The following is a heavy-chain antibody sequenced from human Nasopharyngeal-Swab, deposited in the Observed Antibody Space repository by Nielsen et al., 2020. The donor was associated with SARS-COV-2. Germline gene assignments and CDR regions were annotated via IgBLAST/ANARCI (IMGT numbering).Heavy chain of an antibody. CDR2: ISAYNGNT. D-gene: IGHD6-19*01. V-gene: IGHV1-18*01. J-gene: IGHJ4*02. CDR3: ARDGIAVAGNGFDY. Sequence: ASVQVSCKASGYTFRSYGISWVRQAPGQGLEWMGWISAYNGNTNYAQKLQGRVTMTTDTSTSTAYMGLRSLRSDDTAVYYCARDGIAVAGNGFDYWGQGTLVTVSS. CDR1: GYTFRSYG.